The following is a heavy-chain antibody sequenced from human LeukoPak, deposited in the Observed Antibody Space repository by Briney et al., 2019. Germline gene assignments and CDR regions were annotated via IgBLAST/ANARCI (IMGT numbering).Heavy chain of an antibody. CDR3: ARDQNSGSYSLAPPDPNDY. CDR2: ISAYNGNT. D-gene: IGHD1-26*01. Sequence: ASVKVSCKASGYTFTSYGISWVRQAPGQGLEWMGWISAYNGNTNYAQKLQGRVTMTTDTSTSTAYMELRSLRSDDTAVYYCARDQNSGSYSLAPPDPNDYWGQGTLVTVSS. CDR1: GYTFTSYG. V-gene: IGHV1-18*01. J-gene: IGHJ4*02.